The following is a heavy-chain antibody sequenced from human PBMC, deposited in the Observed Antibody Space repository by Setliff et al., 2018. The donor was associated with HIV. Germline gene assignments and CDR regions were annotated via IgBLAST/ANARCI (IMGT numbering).Heavy chain of an antibody. D-gene: IGHD7-27*01. J-gene: IGHJ6*03. CDR3: ARELGHYYYYMDV. CDR1: GGSISSYY. V-gene: IGHV4-59*12. Sequence: PSETLSLTCTVSGGSISSYYWSWIRQPPGKGLEWIGYIYYNGNTNYNPSLKSRVTISVDTSKNQLSLKLSSVTAADTAVFYCARELGHYYYYMDVWGKGTTVTVSS. CDR2: IYYNGNT.